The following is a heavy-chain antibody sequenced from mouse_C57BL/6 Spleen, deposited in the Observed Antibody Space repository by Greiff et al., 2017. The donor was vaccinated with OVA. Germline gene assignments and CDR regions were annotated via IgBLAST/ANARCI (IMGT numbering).Heavy chain of an antibody. CDR1: GYTFTSYW. D-gene: IGHD2-1*01. J-gene: IGHJ3*01. V-gene: IGHV1-50*01. CDR2: IDPSDSYT. CDR3: ARSDYGNLAGFAY. Sequence: QVQLQQPGAELVKPGASVKLSCKASGYTFTSYWMQWVKQRPGPGLEWIGEIDPSDSYTNYNQKFKGKATLTVDKSSSTAYMQLSSLTSEDSAVYDGARSDYGNLAGFAYWGQGTLVTVSA.